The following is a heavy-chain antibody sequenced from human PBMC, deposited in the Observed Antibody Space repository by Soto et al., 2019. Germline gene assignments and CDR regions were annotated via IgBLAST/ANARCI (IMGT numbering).Heavy chain of an antibody. V-gene: IGHV3-30-3*01. Sequence: QVQLVESGGGVVQPGRSLRLSCAASGFTFSSYAMHWVRQAPGKGLEWEAVISYDGSNKYYADSVKGRFTISRDNSKNTLYLQMNSLRAEDTAVYYCAREALQDIVVVVAATRFDYWGQGTLVTVSS. D-gene: IGHD2-15*01. CDR1: GFTFSSYA. CDR2: ISYDGSNK. J-gene: IGHJ4*02. CDR3: AREALQDIVVVVAATRFDY.